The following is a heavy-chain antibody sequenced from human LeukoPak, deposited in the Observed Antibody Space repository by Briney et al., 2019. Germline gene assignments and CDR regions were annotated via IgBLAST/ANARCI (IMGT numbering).Heavy chain of an antibody. CDR1: GYSISSDYY. V-gene: IGHV4-38-2*02. Sequence: SETLSLTCTVSGYSISSDYYWGWIRQPPGKGLEWIGSIYHSGSTYYNPSLKSRVTISVDTSKNQFSLKLSSVTAADTAVYYCAREGGSYYPHYYFDYWGQGTLVTVSS. CDR3: AREGGSYYPHYYFDY. D-gene: IGHD1-26*01. J-gene: IGHJ4*02. CDR2: IYHSGST.